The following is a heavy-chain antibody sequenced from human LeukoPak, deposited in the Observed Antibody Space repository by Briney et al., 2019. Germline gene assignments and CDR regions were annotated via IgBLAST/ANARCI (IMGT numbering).Heavy chain of an antibody. D-gene: IGHD6-19*01. J-gene: IGHJ4*02. CDR2: IKSKADGGTT. CDR1: GFTFSNAW. V-gene: IGHV3-15*01. Sequence: PGGSLRLSCAASGFTFSNAWMSWVRQAPGKGLEWVGRIKSKADGGTTDYAAPVKGRFTISRDDSKNTLYLQMNSLQTEDTAVYYCTTTPGYSSGWYDVDYWGQGTLVTVSS. CDR3: TTTPGYSSGWYDVDY.